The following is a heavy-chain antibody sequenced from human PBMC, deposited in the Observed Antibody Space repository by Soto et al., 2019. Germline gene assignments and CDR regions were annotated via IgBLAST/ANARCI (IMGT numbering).Heavy chain of an antibody. Sequence: GASVKVSCEACGGSFSSYAISWVRQAPGQGLEWMGGIIPIFGTANYAQKFQGRVTITADESTSTAYMELSSLRSEDTAVYYCARVGYCSSTSCYYYYYYGMDVWGQGTTVTVSS. V-gene: IGHV1-69*13. CDR1: GGSFSSYA. CDR2: IIPIFGTA. J-gene: IGHJ6*02. CDR3: ARVGYCSSTSCYYYYYYGMDV. D-gene: IGHD2-2*01.